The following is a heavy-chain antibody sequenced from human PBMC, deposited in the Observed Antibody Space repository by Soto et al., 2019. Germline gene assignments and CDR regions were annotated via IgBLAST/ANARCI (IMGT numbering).Heavy chain of an antibody. CDR3: AKLSLWFGESNLDY. CDR2: ISGSGGST. D-gene: IGHD3-10*01. V-gene: IGHV3-23*01. CDR1: GFTFSSYA. Sequence: PGGSLRLSCAASGFTFSSYAMSWVRQAPGKGLEWVSAISGSGGSTYYADSVKGRFTISRDNSKNTLYLQMNSLRAEDTAVYYCAKLSLWFGESNLDYWGQGTLVTVSS. J-gene: IGHJ4*02.